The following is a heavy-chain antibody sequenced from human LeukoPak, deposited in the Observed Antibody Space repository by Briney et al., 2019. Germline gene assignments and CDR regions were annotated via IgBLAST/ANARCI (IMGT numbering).Heavy chain of an antibody. V-gene: IGHV1-46*01. CDR2: INPIGGST. D-gene: IGHD3-10*01. Sequence: ASVKVSCKASGYTFTSYYIHWVRQAPGQGLEWMGIINPIGGSTSYAQKFQGRVTMTRDMSTSTVYMELSSLRYEDTAVYYCARVGGLSFVFDYWGQGTLVTVSS. CDR1: GYTFTSYY. J-gene: IGHJ4*02. CDR3: ARVGGLSFVFDY.